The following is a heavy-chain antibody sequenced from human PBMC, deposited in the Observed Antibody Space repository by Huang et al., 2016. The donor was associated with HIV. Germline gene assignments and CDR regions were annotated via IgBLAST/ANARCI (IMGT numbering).Heavy chain of an antibody. CDR1: GGSFSGYY. CDR3: AREKAADSAWYGVYYFDY. J-gene: IGHJ4*02. V-gene: IGHV4-34*01. Sequence: QVQLRQWGAGLVKPSETLSLTCAVYGGSFSGYYWTGIRQSPGKGLEWIGEINHIGKTNYQPSLTSRVLIAKDTAKNQFSLQLTSVSAADTGVYFCAREKAADSAWYGVYYFDYWGEGALVTVTS. D-gene: IGHD6-19*01. CDR2: INHIGKT.